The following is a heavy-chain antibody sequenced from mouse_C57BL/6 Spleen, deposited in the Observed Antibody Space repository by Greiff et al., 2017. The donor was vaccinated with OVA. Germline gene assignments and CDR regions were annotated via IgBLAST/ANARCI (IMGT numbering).Heavy chain of an antibody. V-gene: IGHV2-2*01. D-gene: IGHD3-2*02. CDR1: GFSLTSYG. CDR3: AKTAQTGGFAY. CDR2: IWSGGST. J-gene: IGHJ3*01. Sequence: VQLKESGPGLVQPSQSLSITCTVSGFSLTSYGVHWVRQSPGKGLEWLGVIWSGGSTDYNAAFISRLSISKDNSKSQVFFKMNSLQADDTAIYYCAKTAQTGGFAYWGQGTLVTVSA.